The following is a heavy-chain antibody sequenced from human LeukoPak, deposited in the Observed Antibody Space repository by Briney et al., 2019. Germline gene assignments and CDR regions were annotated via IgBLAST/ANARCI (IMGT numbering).Heavy chain of an antibody. CDR1: GFTFSSYS. J-gene: IGHJ4*02. CDR3: ARDAYDSSGYSGAVDY. V-gene: IGHV3-21*01. D-gene: IGHD3-22*01. CDR2: ISSSSSYI. Sequence: GGSLRLSCAASGFTFSSYSMNWVRQAPGKGLEWVSSISSSSSYIYYTDSVKGRFTISRDNAKNSLYLQMNSLRAEDTAVYYCARDAYDSSGYSGAVDYWGQGTLVTVSS.